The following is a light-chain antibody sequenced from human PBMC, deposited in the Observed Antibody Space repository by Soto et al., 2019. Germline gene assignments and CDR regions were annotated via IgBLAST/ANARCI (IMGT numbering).Light chain of an antibody. J-gene: IGKJ2*01. V-gene: IGKV3-11*01. Sequence: EIVLTQSPATLSLSPGERATLSCRASQSVSSYLAWYQQKPGQAPRLLIHDASNRATGIPARFSGSGSGTDFTLTISSIETEDLAVYYCQQRSNWPVTFGQGTKLETK. CDR1: QSVSSY. CDR3: QQRSNWPVT. CDR2: DAS.